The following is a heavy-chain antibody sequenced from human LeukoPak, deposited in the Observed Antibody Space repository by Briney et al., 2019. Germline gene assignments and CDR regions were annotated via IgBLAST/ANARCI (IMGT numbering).Heavy chain of an antibody. CDR2: ISSGSRTI. Sequence: GGSLRLSCAASGFTFSSFSMNWVRQAPGKGLDWVSYISSGSRTIFYAESVKGRFTISRDNAKNLLYLEMNSLRAEDTAVYYCVRESIRGTRDFDYWGQGTLVTVSS. CDR1: GFTFSSFS. J-gene: IGHJ4*02. D-gene: IGHD2-21*01. V-gene: IGHV3-48*04. CDR3: VRESIRGTRDFDY.